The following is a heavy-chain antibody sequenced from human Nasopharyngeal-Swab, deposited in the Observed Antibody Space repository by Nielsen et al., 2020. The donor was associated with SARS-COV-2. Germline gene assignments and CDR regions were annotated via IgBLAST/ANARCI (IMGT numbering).Heavy chain of an antibody. V-gene: IGHV4-31*03. J-gene: IGHJ3*02. CDR3: ARVLTRNLVVALVLDAFDI. D-gene: IGHD2-15*01. CDR1: GGSIGSGGYY. CDR2: IYYSGST. Sequence: SETLSLTCTVSGGSIGSGGYYWSWIRQHPGKGLEWIGYIYYSGSTYYNPSLKSRVTISVDTSKNQFSLKLSSVTAADTAVYYCARVLTRNLVVALVLDAFDIWGQGTMVTVSS.